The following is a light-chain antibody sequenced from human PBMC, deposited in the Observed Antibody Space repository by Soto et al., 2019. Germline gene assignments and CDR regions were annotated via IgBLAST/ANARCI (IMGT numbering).Light chain of an antibody. J-gene: IGKJ3*01. CDR3: QQYDNWPLT. CDR1: QSVGGD. Sequence: EIVMTQSPATLSVSPGERATLSCRASQSVGGDLAWYQQKRGQAPRLLIYDASTRPTGIPARFSGSESGTEFTLTISSLQSEDFAAYYCQQYDNWPLTFGPGTKVDFK. V-gene: IGKV3-15*01. CDR2: DAS.